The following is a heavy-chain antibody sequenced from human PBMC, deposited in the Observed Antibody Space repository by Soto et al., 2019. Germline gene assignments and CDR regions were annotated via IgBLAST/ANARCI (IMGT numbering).Heavy chain of an antibody. Sequence: QSGGSLRLSCGTSGFTFANFGMGWVRRAPGKGLYWVSGISSSGRRTYYADSVKGRFTISRDNSKNTLYLQMDSLRGDDTAVYYCAKGGRGQGLSQFDPWGQGTLVTVSS. CDR1: GFTFANFG. V-gene: IGHV3-23*01. CDR3: AKGGRGQGLSQFDP. J-gene: IGHJ5*02. D-gene: IGHD3-10*01. CDR2: ISSSGRRT.